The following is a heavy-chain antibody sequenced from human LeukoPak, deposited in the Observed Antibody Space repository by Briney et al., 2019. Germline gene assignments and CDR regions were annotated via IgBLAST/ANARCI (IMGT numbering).Heavy chain of an antibody. D-gene: IGHD2-2*01. CDR3: AGVSGDIVVVPAAYYYYCGMDV. J-gene: IGHJ6*04. CDR1: GGTFSSYA. CDR2: IIPIFGTA. V-gene: IGHV1-69*06. Sequence: GASVNVSCKASGGTFSSYAISWVRQAPGQGLEWMGGIIPIFGTANYAQKFQGRVTITADKSTSTAYMELNSLRSEDTAVYYCAGVSGDIVVVPAAYYYYCGMDVWGKGTTVTVSS.